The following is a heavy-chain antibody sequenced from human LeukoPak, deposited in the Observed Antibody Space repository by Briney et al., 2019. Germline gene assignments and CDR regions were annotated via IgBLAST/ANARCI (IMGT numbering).Heavy chain of an antibody. CDR1: GFSVSTSGMC. V-gene: IGHV2-70*11. CDR3: ARGRQSHDY. Sequence: SGPALVKPTQTLTLTCTFSGFSVSTSGMCVSWIRQPPGKALEWLSRIDWDDDKYYSTSLKTRLTISKDTSKNQVVLTMTNMDPVDTGTYYCARGRQSHDYWGQGTLVTVSS. CDR2: IDWDDDK. J-gene: IGHJ4*02.